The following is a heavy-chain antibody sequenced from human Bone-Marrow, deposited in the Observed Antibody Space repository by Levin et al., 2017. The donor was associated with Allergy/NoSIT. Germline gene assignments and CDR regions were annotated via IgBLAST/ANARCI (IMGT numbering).Heavy chain of an antibody. CDR2: INTNTGNP. V-gene: IGHV7-4-1*02. D-gene: IGHD2-2*01. CDR1: GYTFTSYA. J-gene: IGHJ4*02. Sequence: GESLKISCKASGYTFTSYAMNWVRQAPGQGLEWMGWINTNTGNPTYAQGFTGRFVFSLDTSVSTAYLQISSLKAEDTAVYYCARGEDIVVVPADLFDYWGQGTLVTVSS. CDR3: ARGEDIVVVPADLFDY.